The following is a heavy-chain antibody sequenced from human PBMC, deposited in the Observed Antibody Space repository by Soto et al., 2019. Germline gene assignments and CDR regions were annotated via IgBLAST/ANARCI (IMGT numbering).Heavy chain of an antibody. Sequence: QVQLVQSGAEVKKPGASVKVSCKASGYTFTSNAISWVRQAPGQGLEWMGWISAYNGNTNYAQKLQGRATMTTGTSQRTGYMELRRQTSDDTAVYYCARGMGQPLDYWGQGTLVTVSS. V-gene: IGHV1-18*01. CDR1: GYTFTSNA. CDR2: ISAYNGNT. CDR3: ARGMGQPLDY. J-gene: IGHJ4*02. D-gene: IGHD3-16*01.